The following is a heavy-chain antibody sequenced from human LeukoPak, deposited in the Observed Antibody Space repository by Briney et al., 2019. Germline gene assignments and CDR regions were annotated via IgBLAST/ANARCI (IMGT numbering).Heavy chain of an antibody. CDR2: ITSDWSNI. J-gene: IGHJ4*02. V-gene: IGHV3-74*01. Sequence: GGSLRLSCAASGFTYSNFWPHWVRQAPGKALEWVSRITSDWSNINYADSVQGRFTISRDNAKNTLYLQMNSLRAEDTAVYYCARGGHSSFDYWGQGALVTVSS. CDR3: ARGGHSSFDY. D-gene: IGHD3-16*01. CDR1: GFTYSNFW.